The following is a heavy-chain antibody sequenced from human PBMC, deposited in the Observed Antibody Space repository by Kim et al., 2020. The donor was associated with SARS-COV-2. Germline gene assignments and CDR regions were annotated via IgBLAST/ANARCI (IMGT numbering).Heavy chain of an antibody. Sequence: ASVKVSCKASGYTFSGYYLNWVRQAPGQGLEWMGRINPNSGDTKYAQKFQGRITFTRDTSINTAYMELSSLRSDDTAVYYCARGGGSGYAGLDPFDIWGQGTMATVSS. CDR3: ARGGGSGYAGLDPFDI. D-gene: IGHD3-3*01. V-gene: IGHV1-2*06. CDR1: GYTFSGYY. CDR2: INPNSGDT. J-gene: IGHJ3*02.